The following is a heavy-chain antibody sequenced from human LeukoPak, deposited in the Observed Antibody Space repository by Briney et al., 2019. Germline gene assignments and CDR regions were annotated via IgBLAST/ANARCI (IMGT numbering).Heavy chain of an antibody. CDR2: IFYTGGT. D-gene: IGHD2-15*01. J-gene: IGHJ3*02. Sequence: SETLSRTCTVSGGPISSHYWSWIRQPPGRGLEWIGYIFYTGGTNYNPSLESRVTISVDTSKNQFSLKLSSVTAADTAVYYCARGNTLRHGFNIWGQGTMVTVSS. CDR3: ARGNTLRHGFNI. V-gene: IGHV4-59*11. CDR1: GGPISSHY.